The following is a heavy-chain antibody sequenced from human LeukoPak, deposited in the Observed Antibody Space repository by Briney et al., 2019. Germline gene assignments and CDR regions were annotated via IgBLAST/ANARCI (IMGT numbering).Heavy chain of an antibody. CDR2: LKSKTDGGTT. V-gene: IGHV3-15*01. D-gene: IGHD4-17*01. Sequence: PGGSLRLSCAASGFTFSNAWMTWVRQPPGKGLEWVGRLKSKTDGGTTDYAAPVKGRLTISRDDSKNTLYLQMNSLKTEDTAVYYCTTGKYGDYYFDNWGQGTLVTVSS. CDR3: TTGKYGDYYFDN. CDR1: GFTFSNAW. J-gene: IGHJ4*02.